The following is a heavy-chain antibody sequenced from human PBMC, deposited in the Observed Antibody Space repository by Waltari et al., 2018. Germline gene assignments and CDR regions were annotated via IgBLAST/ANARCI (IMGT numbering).Heavy chain of an antibody. J-gene: IGHJ4*02. CDR3: AATLRYSSSWYPGPAYFDY. CDR1: GFTVSSNY. CDR2: IYSGGST. V-gene: IGHV3-53*01. Sequence: EVQLVESGGGLIQPGGSLRLSCAASGFTVSSNYMSWVRQAPGKGLEWVSGIYSGGSTYYAASVKGRFTISRDNSKNTLYLQMNSLRAEDTAVYYCAATLRYSSSWYPGPAYFDYWGQGTLVTVSS. D-gene: IGHD6-13*01.